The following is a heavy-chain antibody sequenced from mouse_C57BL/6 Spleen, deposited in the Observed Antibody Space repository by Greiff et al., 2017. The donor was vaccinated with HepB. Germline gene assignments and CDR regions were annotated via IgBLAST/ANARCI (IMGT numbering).Heavy chain of an antibody. Sequence: QVQLKQPGAELVKPGASVKMSCKASGYTFTSYWITWVKQRPGQGLEWIGDIYPGSGSTNYNEKFKSKATLTVDTSSSTAYMQLSSLTSEDSAVYYCARMNYDGYYGWYFDVWGTGTTVTVSS. CDR1: GYTFTSYW. CDR3: ARMNYDGYYGWYFDV. V-gene: IGHV1-55*01. J-gene: IGHJ1*03. CDR2: IYPGSGST. D-gene: IGHD2-3*01.